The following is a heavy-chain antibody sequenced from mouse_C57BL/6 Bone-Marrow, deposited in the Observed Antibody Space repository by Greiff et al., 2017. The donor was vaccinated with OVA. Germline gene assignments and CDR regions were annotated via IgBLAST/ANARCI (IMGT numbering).Heavy chain of an antibody. CDR1: GYTFTSYW. Sequence: QVQLQQPGAELVMPGASVKLSCKASGYTFTSYWMHWVKQRPGQGLEWIGVINPGSGGTNYNEKFKGKATLTADKSSSTAYMQLSSLTTEDSAIYYCARGATKRSYFDYWGQGTTLTVSS. J-gene: IGHJ2*01. CDR2: INPGSGGT. V-gene: IGHV1S81*02. D-gene: IGHD3-1*01. CDR3: ARGATKRSYFDY.